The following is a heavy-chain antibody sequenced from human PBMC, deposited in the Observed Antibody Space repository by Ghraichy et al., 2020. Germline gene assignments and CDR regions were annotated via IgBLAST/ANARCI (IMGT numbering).Heavy chain of an antibody. J-gene: IGHJ4*02. CDR2: IYPSGNT. D-gene: IGHD2-2*01. Sequence: SLNISCTVSGGSISSGSYYWSWIRQPAGKGLEWIGRIYPSGNTNYNPSLESRVTISIDTSKNQFSLKVNSVTTADTAVYYCARGYCSSTSCYAGDYWGQGTLVTVSS. V-gene: IGHV4-61*02. CDR1: GGSISSGSYY. CDR3: ARGYCSSTSCYAGDY.